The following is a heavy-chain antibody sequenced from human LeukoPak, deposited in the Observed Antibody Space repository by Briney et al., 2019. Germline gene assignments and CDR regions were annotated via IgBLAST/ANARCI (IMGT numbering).Heavy chain of an antibody. Sequence: PSETLSLTCTVSGASISSGTYYWAWIRQSPGNGLEWIGSIYNTASTYYNPSFKGRLTLSVDTSKNQISLELRSVTAADAATYYCATNKTMVTTAGCFDPWGQGTLVIVSS. V-gene: IGHV4-39*01. CDR2: IYNTAST. J-gene: IGHJ5*02. D-gene: IGHD4/OR15-4a*01. CDR3: ATNKTMVTTAGCFDP. CDR1: GASISSGTYY.